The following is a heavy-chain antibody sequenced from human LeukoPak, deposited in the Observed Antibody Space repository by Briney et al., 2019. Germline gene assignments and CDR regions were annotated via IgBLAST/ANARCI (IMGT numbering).Heavy chain of an antibody. CDR2: IKPDGSVK. CDR3: ARGATYGGSDY. V-gene: IGHV3-7*01. J-gene: IGHJ4*02. Sequence: GGSLRLSCAASGFTFSSYSMNWVRQAPGKGLEWVAIIKPDGSVKKYVASVQGRFTISRDNAKNSLFLQMNTLRAEDTAVYYCARGATYGGSDYWGQGTLVTVSS. CDR1: GFTFSSYS. D-gene: IGHD4-23*01.